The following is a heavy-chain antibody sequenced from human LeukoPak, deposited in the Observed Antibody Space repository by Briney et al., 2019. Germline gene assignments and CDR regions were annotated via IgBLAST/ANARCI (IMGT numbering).Heavy chain of an antibody. V-gene: IGHV4-39*02. CDR2: VHSSGST. CDR1: GDSITNDNYY. CDR3: ASLTGSYSLGYFDY. J-gene: IGHJ4*02. Sequence: SETLSLTCTDSGDSITNDNYYWNWIRQPPGKGLEWIGSVHSSGSTYYSPSLKSRVTVSADTSKNRFSLKLSSVTAADTAMYYCASLTGSYSLGYFDYWGQGTLVPVSS. D-gene: IGHD1-26*01.